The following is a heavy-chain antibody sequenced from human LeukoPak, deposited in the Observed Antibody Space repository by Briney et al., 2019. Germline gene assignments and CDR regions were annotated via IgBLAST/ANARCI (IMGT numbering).Heavy chain of an antibody. CDR2: ISWNSGSI. Sequence: GGSLRLSCAASGFTFDDYAMHWVRQAPGKGLEWVSGISWNSGSIGYADSVKGRFTISRDNAKNSLYLQMNSLRAEDTAVYYCASTYYDFWSGFRGDVNGAFDIWGQGTMVTVSS. J-gene: IGHJ3*02. D-gene: IGHD3-3*01. CDR1: GFTFDDYA. CDR3: ASTYYDFWSGFRGDVNGAFDI. V-gene: IGHV3-9*01.